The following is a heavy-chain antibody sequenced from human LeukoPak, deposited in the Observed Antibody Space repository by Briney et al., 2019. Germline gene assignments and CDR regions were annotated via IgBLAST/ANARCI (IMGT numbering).Heavy chain of an antibody. CDR2: IDPSDSYT. CDR1: GYSFTTYW. J-gene: IGHJ5*02. D-gene: IGHD3-22*01. V-gene: IGHV5-10-1*01. CDR3: ANTYYHDSSAYYPNWFDP. Sequence: GESLKISCKGSGYSFTTYWISWVRQMPGKGLEWMGRIDPSDSYTNYSPSFQGHATISADKSISTAYLQWSSLRASDTAMYYCANTYYHDSSAYYPNWFDPWGQGTLVTVSS.